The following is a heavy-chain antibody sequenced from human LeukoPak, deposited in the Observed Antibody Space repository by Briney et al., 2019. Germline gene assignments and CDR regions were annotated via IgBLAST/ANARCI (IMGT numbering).Heavy chain of an antibody. CDR1: GYTFSSYY. CDR2: INPNSGGT. D-gene: IGHD3-10*01. Sequence: ASVKVSCKASGYTFSSYYMHWVRQAPGQGLEWMGWINPNSGGTNYAQKFQGWVTMTRDTSISTAYMELSRLRSDDTAVYYCARERVWFGELSRYYYYYGMDVWGQGTTVTVSS. V-gene: IGHV1-2*04. CDR3: ARERVWFGELSRYYYYYGMDV. J-gene: IGHJ6*02.